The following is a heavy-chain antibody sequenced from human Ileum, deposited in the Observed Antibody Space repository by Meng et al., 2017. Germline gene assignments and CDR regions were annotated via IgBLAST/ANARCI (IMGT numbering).Heavy chain of an antibody. J-gene: IGHJ3*02. V-gene: IGHV3-73*01. CDR3: TMYVSGHI. CDR2: ITTKPKNYAT. D-gene: IGHD6-19*01. CDR1: GFIFSGSD. Sequence: GESLKISCAASGFIFSGSDIHWVRQASGKGLEWVGRITTKPKNYATAYAASVKGRFSISRDDSKITAYLEMNSLRSDDTALYYCTMYVSGHIWRRGTMVTVSS.